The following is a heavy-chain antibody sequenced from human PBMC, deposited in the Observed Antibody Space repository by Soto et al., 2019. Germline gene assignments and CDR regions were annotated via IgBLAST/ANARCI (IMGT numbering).Heavy chain of an antibody. Sequence: GGSLRLSCAASGFTFSSYWMSWVRQAPGKGLEWVANIKQDGSEKYYVDSVKGRFTISRDNAKNSLYLQMNSLRAEDTAVYYCARGRVGYNWNLQSHFDYWGQGTLVTVSS. D-gene: IGHD1-20*01. CDR3: ARGRVGYNWNLQSHFDY. V-gene: IGHV3-7*01. CDR1: GFTFSSYW. CDR2: IKQDGSEK. J-gene: IGHJ4*02.